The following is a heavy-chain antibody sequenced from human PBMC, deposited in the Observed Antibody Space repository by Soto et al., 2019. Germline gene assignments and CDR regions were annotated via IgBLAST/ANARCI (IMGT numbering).Heavy chain of an antibody. CDR3: ARDLAAPPRRATGKRGFDP. CDR2: ISSSSSTI. CDR1: GFTFSSYS. D-gene: IGHD5-12*01. J-gene: IGHJ5*02. Sequence: GGSLRLSCAASGFTFSSYSMNWVRQAPGKGLEWVSYISSSSSTIYYADSVKGRFTISRDNAKNSLYLQMNSLRDEDTAVYYCARDLAAPPRRATGKRGFDPWGQGTLVTVSS. V-gene: IGHV3-48*02.